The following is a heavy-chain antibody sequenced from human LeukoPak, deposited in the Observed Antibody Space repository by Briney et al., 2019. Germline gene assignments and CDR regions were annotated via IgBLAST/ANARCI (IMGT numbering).Heavy chain of an antibody. J-gene: IGHJ4*02. D-gene: IGHD2-15*01. V-gene: IGHV3-30*18. CDR3: AKAPGLLEDFDY. CDR1: GFTFSSYV. CDR2: ISYDGSNK. Sequence: PGGSLRLSCAASGFTFSSYVMHWVRQAPGKGLEWVAVISYDGSNKYFADSVKGRFTISRDNSKNTLYLQMNSLRAEDTAVYYCAKAPGLLEDFDYWGQGTLVTVSS.